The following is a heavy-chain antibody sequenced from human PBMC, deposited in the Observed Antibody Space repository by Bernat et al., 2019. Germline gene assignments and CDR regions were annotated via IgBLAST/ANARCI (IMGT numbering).Heavy chain of an antibody. CDR3: ARGTRDGYSRGSGDYFDY. Sequence: QVQLVQSGAEVKKPGASVKVSCKASGYTFTSYYMHWVRQAPGQGLEWMGIINPSGGSTSYAQKFQGRVTMTRDTSTSTVYMELSSLRAEDTAVYYCARGTRDGYSRGSGDYFDYWGQGTLVTVSS. D-gene: IGHD5-24*01. CDR2: INPSGGST. V-gene: IGHV1-46*01. J-gene: IGHJ4*02. CDR1: GYTFTSYY.